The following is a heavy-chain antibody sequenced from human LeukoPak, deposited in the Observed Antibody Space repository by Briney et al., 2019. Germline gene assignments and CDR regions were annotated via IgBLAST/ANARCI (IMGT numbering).Heavy chain of an antibody. J-gene: IGHJ6*02. Sequence: ASVKVSCTASGGTFSSYAISWVRQAPGQGLEWMGGIIPIFGTANYAQKFQGRVMITADESTSTAYMELSSLRSEDTAVYYCARAPVDPYYYYGMDVWGQGTTVTVSS. CDR3: ARAPVDPYYYYGMDV. CDR1: GGTFSSYA. D-gene: IGHD4-23*01. CDR2: IIPIFGTA. V-gene: IGHV1-69*13.